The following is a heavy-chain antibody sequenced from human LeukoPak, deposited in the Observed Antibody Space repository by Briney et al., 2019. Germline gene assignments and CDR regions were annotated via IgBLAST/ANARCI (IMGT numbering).Heavy chain of an antibody. V-gene: IGHV3-7*01. CDR3: ARDAYGY. Sequence: GGSLRLSCAASGFSVSNSYMSWVRQAPGKGLEWVANIKQDGSEKYYVDSVKGRFTISRDNAKNSLYLQMNSLRAEDTAVYYCARDAYGYWGQGTLVTVSS. CDR2: IKQDGSEK. D-gene: IGHD2-8*01. J-gene: IGHJ4*02. CDR1: GFSVSNSY.